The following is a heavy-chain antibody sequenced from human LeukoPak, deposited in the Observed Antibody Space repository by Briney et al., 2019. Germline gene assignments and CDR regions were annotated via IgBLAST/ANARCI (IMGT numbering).Heavy chain of an antibody. CDR2: ISAYNGNT. CDR3: ARVRGRLVPAYYFDY. Sequence: ASVKVSCKASGYTFTSYGISWVRQAPGQGLEWMGWISAYNGNTNYAQKLQGRVTMTTDTSTSTAYVELRSLRSDDTAVYYCARVRGRLVPAYYFDYWGQGTLVTVSS. CDR1: GYTFTSYG. J-gene: IGHJ4*02. D-gene: IGHD2-2*01. V-gene: IGHV1-18*04.